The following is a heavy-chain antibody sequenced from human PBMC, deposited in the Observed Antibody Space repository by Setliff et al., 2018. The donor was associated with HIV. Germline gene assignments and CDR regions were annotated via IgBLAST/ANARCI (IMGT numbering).Heavy chain of an antibody. CDR2: IYYSGST. Sequence: PSETLSLTCTVSGGSITGYYWSWIRQPPGKGLEWIGWIYYSGSTNYNPSLKSRVTISVDTSKNQFSLKLSSVTAADTAVYYCARYKHPYYYDSSGYFDYWGQGTLVTVSS. V-gene: IGHV4-59*01. CDR3: ARYKHPYYYDSSGYFDY. J-gene: IGHJ4*02. D-gene: IGHD3-22*01. CDR1: GGSITGYY.